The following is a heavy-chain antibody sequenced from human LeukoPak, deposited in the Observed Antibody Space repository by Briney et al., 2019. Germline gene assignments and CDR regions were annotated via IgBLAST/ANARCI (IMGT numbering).Heavy chain of an antibody. CDR3: ARHVDTMIVVVITQFDY. Sequence: SETLSLTCAVSGYSISSGYYWGWSRPPPGKGLEWIGSIHHSGSTYYNPSLNSRVTISVDTSKNQFSLKLSSVTAADTAVYYCARHVDTMIVVVITQFDYWGQGTLVTVSS. CDR1: GYSISSGYY. V-gene: IGHV4-38-2*01. J-gene: IGHJ4*02. D-gene: IGHD3-22*01. CDR2: IHHSGST.